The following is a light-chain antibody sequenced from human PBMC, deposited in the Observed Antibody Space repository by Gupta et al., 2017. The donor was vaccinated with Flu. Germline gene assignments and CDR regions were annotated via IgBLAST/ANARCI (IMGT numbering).Light chain of an antibody. CDR3: LQHNSYPWT. CDR2: AAS. CDR1: QGSRND. Sequence: EIQMSPTLSSLCASLGDRVTITCRASQGSRNDLGWYQQKPGKAPKRLIYAASSLQSGVPSRFSGSGSGTEFTLTISSLQPEDFATYYCLQHNSYPWTFGQGTKLEIK. J-gene: IGKJ1*01. V-gene: IGKV1-17*01.